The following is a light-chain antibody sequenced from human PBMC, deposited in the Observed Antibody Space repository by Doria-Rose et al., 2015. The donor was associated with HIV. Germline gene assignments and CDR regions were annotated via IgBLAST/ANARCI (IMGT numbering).Light chain of an antibody. V-gene: IGKV1-8*01. J-gene: IGKJ2*01. CDR3: QQYYSYPRT. CDR2: AAS. CDR1: QGISSY. Sequence: TQSPSSLSASTGDRVTITCRASQGISSYLAWYQQKPGKAPKLLIYAASTLQSGVPSRFSGSGSGTDFTLTISCLQSEDFAAYYCQQYYSYPRTFGQGTKPEIK.